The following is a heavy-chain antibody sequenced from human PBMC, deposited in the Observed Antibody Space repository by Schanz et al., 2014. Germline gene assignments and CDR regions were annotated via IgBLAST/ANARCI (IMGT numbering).Heavy chain of an antibody. J-gene: IGHJ3*02. CDR1: GYTFNNHG. Sequence: QVQLVQSGGEVKKPGASATVSCKASGYTFNNHGISWVRQAPGQGLEWMGWINPYDDTIDYAKKFQGRFTMTRDTSTTTVYKELSSLRSDDTAMYYCVTEKRMESGTWAKAFDIWGQGTWVTVSS. V-gene: IGHV1-18*01. D-gene: IGHD3-3*01. CDR2: INPYDDTI. CDR3: VTEKRMESGTWAKAFDI.